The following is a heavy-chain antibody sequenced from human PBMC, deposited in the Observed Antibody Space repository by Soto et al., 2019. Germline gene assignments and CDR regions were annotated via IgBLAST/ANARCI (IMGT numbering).Heavy chain of an antibody. J-gene: IGHJ1*01. D-gene: IGHD2-15*01. CDR2: IKKDGSET. V-gene: IGHV3-7*01. CDR1: GFTFSTYW. Sequence: EVQLVESGGGLVQPGGSLRLSCAGSGFTFSTYWMSWVRQAPGKGLEWVANIKKDGSETYYVDSVKGRFTISRDNAKNSMYLQMNSLRVEDTAVYYCARDGASGCSGGGCYAEYFQDWGQGTLVAVSS. CDR3: ARDGASGCSGGGCYAEYFQD.